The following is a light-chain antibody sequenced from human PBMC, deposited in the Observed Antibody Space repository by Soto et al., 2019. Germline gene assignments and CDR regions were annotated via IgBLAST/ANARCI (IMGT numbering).Light chain of an antibody. V-gene: IGKV1-39*01. J-gene: IGKJ1*01. Sequence: DNQMTQSPSSLSASVEDRVIITCRARQSVSNHLSWYQQKLGKAPKLLIFAASSLQSGVPSRLSGSRSGPDFTLTISSLQPEDFATYYCQQSYSSPPTFGQGTKVDIK. CDR3: QQSYSSPPT. CDR1: QSVSNH. CDR2: AAS.